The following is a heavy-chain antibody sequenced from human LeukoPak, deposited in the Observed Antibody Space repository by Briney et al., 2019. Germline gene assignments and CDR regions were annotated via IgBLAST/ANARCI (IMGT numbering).Heavy chain of an antibody. J-gene: IGHJ4*02. CDR2: ISAYNGNT. V-gene: IGHV1-18*01. CDR1: GYTFTSYG. CDR3: ARDRIALRSGSLLGY. Sequence: ASVKVSCKASGYTFTSYGISWVRQAPGQGLEWMGWISAYNGNTNYAQKLQGRVTMTTDTSTSTAYMELRSLRSDDTAVYYCARDRIALRSGSLLGYWGQGTLVTVSS. D-gene: IGHD1-26*01.